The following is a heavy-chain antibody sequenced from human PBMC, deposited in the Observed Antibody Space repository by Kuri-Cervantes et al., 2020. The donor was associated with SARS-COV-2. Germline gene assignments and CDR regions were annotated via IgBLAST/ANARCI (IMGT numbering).Heavy chain of an antibody. V-gene: IGHV4-34*01. CDR3: ARLRRHNNAWFVTGYYMDV. CDR2: INYSGTT. CDR1: GGSFSDNH. J-gene: IGHJ6*03. D-gene: IGHD3-10*01. Sequence: SQTLSLTCAVYGGSFSDNHWTWVRQPPGKGLEWIGEINYSGTTNYNPSLKSRVTMSVDTSKNPFSLNLTSVTAADTAVYYCARLRRHNNAWFVTGYYMDVWGKGTTVTVSS.